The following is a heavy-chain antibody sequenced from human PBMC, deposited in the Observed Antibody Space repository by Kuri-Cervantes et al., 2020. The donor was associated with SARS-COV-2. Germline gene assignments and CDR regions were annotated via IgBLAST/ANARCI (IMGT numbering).Heavy chain of an antibody. D-gene: IGHD3-22*01. CDR3: ARGPYYYDSSGYLVDYYMDV. J-gene: IGHJ6*03. CDR1: GGSISSGSYY. Sequence: LRLSCTVSGGSISSGSYYWSWIRQPAGKGLEWIGRIYTSGSTNYNPSLKSRVTISVDTSKNQFSLKLSSVTAADTAVYYCARGPYYYDSSGYLVDYYMDVWGKGTTVTVSS. V-gene: IGHV4-61*02. CDR2: IYTSGST.